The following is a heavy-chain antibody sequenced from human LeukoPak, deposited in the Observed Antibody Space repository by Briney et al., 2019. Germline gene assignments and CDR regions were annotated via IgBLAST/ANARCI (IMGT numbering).Heavy chain of an antibody. J-gene: IGHJ5*02. V-gene: IGHV4-4*07. CDR2: IYTSGST. CDR1: GGSISSYY. Sequence: PSETLSLTCTVSGGSISSYYWSWIRQPAGKGLEWIGRIYTSGSTNYNPSLKSRVTMSVDTSKNQFSLKLSSVTAAGTAVYYCARDLISSSSLINFDPWGQGTLVTVSS. D-gene: IGHD6-6*01. CDR3: ARDLISSSSLINFDP.